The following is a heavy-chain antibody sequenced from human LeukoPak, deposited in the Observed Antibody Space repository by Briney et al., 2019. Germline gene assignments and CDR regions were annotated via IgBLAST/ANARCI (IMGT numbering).Heavy chain of an antibody. CDR2: INHSGGT. V-gene: IGHV4-34*01. Sequence: SETLSLTCAVYGGPFNGYYWTWIRQPPGKGLEWIGEINHSGGTDYNPSLKSRVTISIDTSKNQFSLRLTSVTAADTAVYYCARGASGQQLVQVYWGQGTLVTVSS. D-gene: IGHD6-13*01. CDR1: GGPFNGYY. J-gene: IGHJ4*02. CDR3: ARGASGQQLVQVY.